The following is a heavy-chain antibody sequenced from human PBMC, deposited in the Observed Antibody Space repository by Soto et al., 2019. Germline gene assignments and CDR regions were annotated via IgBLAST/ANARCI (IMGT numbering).Heavy chain of an antibody. CDR2: VSANGQGI. CDR3: AKDRHYPRDYFHY. Sequence: GGSLRLSCAASGFTFSSSAISWVRQAPGKGLEWVSAVSANGQGIYYADSVRGLFTISRDNSKNTVFLHMDSLSAEDTAVYYCAKDRHYPRDYFHYWGQGTLVTVSS. V-gene: IGHV3-23*01. J-gene: IGHJ4*02. CDR1: GFTFSSSA. D-gene: IGHD3-10*01.